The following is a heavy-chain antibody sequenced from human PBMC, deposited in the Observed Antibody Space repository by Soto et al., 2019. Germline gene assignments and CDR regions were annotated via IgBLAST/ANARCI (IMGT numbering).Heavy chain of an antibody. V-gene: IGHV3-33*01. CDR1: CVSFSTFD. CDR2: IWNDGIHE. D-gene: IGHD2-21*01. Sequence: GFLLNRCRKSCVSFSTFDLGWRRQAPGKGLECVAIIWNDGIHEEYAESVKGRFTISRDNFRNTLYLQMNNLRAEDTAVYYCARDAVQLWSYVGAFAILGQGTLVTVSS. J-gene: IGHJ3*02. CDR3: ARDAVQLWSYVGAFAI.